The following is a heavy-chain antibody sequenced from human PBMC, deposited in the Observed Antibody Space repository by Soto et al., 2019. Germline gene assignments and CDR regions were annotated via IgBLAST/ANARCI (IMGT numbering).Heavy chain of an antibody. Sequence: SETLSLTCAVYGGSFSGYYWSWIRQPPGKGLEWIGEINHSGSTNYNPSLKSRVTISVDTSKNQFSLKLSSVTAADTAVYYCARRATIAAAGTAPYGMDVWGQGTTVTVSS. CDR2: INHSGST. D-gene: IGHD6-13*01. CDR3: ARRATIAAAGTAPYGMDV. CDR1: GGSFSGYY. J-gene: IGHJ6*02. V-gene: IGHV4-34*01.